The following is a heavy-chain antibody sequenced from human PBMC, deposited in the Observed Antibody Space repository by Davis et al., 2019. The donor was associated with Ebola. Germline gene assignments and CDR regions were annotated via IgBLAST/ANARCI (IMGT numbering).Heavy chain of an antibody. Sequence: GESLKLSCAASGFTFSSYWMSWIRQAPGKGLEWVSYISSSGSTIYYADSVKGRFTISRDNAKNSLYLQMNSLRAEDTAVYYCARVYGYYGSGSFDYWGQGTLVTVSS. V-gene: IGHV3-11*01. CDR1: GFTFSSYW. D-gene: IGHD3-10*01. J-gene: IGHJ4*02. CDR3: ARVYGYYGSGSFDY. CDR2: ISSSGSTI.